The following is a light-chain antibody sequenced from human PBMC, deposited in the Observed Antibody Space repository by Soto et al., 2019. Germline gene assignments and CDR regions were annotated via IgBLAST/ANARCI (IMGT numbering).Light chain of an antibody. CDR2: EVS. Sequence: QSALTQPASVSGSPGQSITISCTGTSSDVGGYKYVSWYQPHPGKVPKLMIYEVSNRPSGVTNRFSGSKSANTDSLTISGLQAEDEADYYCSSYTSSNTLVFGTGTKVTVL. V-gene: IGLV2-14*01. CDR3: SSYTSSNTLV. J-gene: IGLJ1*01. CDR1: SSDVGGYKY.